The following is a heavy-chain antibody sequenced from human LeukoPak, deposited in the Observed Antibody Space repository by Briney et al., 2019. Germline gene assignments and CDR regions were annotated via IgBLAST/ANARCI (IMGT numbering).Heavy chain of an antibody. CDR1: GFTFSSYW. CDR2: INWNGGST. J-gene: IGHJ6*02. V-gene: IGHV3-20*04. CDR3: ARDSAMGFGELLYYYGMDV. D-gene: IGHD3-10*01. Sequence: GGSLRLSCAASGFTFSSYWMHWVRQAPGKGLEWVSGINWNGGSTGYADSVKGRFTISRDNAKNSLYLQMNSLRAEDTALYYCARDSAMGFGELLYYYGMDVWGQGTTVTVSS.